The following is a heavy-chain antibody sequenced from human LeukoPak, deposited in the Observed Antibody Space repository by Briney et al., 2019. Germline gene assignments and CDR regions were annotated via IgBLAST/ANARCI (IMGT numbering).Heavy chain of an antibody. CDR3: ARLTPSSYYDYVWGSYEDY. J-gene: IGHJ4*02. V-gene: IGHV1-2*02. CDR1: GYTFTGYY. D-gene: IGHD3-16*01. Sequence: ASVKVSCKASGYTFTGYYMHWVRQAPGQGLEWMGWINPNSGGTNYAQKFQGRVTMTRDTSISTAYMELSRLRSDDTAVYYCARLTPSSYYDYVWGSYEDYWGQGTLVTVSS. CDR2: INPNSGGT.